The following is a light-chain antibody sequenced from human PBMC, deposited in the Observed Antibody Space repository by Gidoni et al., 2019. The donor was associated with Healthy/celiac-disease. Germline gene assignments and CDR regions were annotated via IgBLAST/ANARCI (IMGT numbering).Light chain of an antibody. CDR1: QSVRSY. CDR2: DAS. CDR3: QQRSNWPPRYT. V-gene: IGKV3-11*01. Sequence: EIVLTQSPATLSLSPGERATLSCRASQSVRSYLAWYQQKPGQAPRLLIYDASNRATGIPARFSGSGSGTDVTLTISSLEPEDFAVYYCQQRSNWPPRYTFGQGTKLEIK. J-gene: IGKJ2*01.